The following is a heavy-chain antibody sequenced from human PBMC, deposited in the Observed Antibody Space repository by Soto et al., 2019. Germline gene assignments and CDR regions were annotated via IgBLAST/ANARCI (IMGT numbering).Heavy chain of an antibody. V-gene: IGHV4-39*02. CDR1: GGSITSSSYY. CDR2: IYYSGST. J-gene: IGHJ4*02. CDR3: TRDSYDHPPNDY. D-gene: IGHD5-12*01. Sequence: SETLSLTCTVSGGSITSSSYYWGWIRQPPGKGLEWIGSIYYSGSTYYNPSLKSRVTISVGTSKNQFSLKLSSVTAADTAVYYCTRDSYDHPPNDYWAQGTLVTVSS.